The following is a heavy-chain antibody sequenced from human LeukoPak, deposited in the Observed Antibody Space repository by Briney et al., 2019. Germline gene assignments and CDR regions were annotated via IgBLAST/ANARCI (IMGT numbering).Heavy chain of an antibody. CDR3: ARDPIVGATHGDY. V-gene: IGHV4-30-4*08. CDR1: GGSISSGDYY. CDR2: IYYSGST. J-gene: IGHJ4*02. Sequence: PSETLSLTCTVSGGSISSGDYYWSWIRQPPGKGLEWIGYIYYSGSTYYNPSLKSRVTISVDTSKNQFSLKLSSVTAADTAVYYCARDPIVGATHGDYWGQETLVTVSS. D-gene: IGHD1-26*01.